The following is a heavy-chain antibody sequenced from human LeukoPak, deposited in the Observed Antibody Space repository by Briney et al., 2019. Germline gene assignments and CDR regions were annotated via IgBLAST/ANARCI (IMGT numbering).Heavy chain of an antibody. CDR1: GYTFTAYY. J-gene: IGHJ4*02. CDR3: AREHYSSGWYVLDFDY. V-gene: IGHV1-2*06. Sequence: ASVKVSSKPSGYTFTAYYMHWVRQAPPQGLEWMGRVNPNSGGTNYARKFQGRVTMTRDTSISTAYMELSRLRSDDTAVYYCAREHYSSGWYVLDFDYWGQGTLVTVSS. D-gene: IGHD6-19*01. CDR2: VNPNSGGT.